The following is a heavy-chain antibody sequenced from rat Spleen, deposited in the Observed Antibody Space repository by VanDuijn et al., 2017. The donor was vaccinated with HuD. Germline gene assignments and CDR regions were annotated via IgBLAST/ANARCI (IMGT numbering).Heavy chain of an antibody. D-gene: IGHD1-12*02. V-gene: IGHV3-3*01. Sequence: EVQLQESGPGLVKPSQSLSLTCSVTNYSITSDYWGWIRKFPGSKLEWMGYINSAGSTNYNPSLKSRISLTRDTSKNQFFLQVNSVTTEDTATYYCARSEGTHYYLPFADWGQGTLVTVSS. J-gene: IGHJ3*01. CDR1: NYSITSDY. CDR3: ARSEGTHYYLPFAD. CDR2: INSAGST.